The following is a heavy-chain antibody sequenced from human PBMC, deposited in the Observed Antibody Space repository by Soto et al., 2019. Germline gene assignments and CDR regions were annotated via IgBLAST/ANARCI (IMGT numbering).Heavy chain of an antibody. CDR3: ARSGGYDFFEYGMDV. D-gene: IGHD3-3*01. Sequence: QVQLQQWGAGLLKPSETLSLTCAVYGESFSGYYWSWIRQPPGKGPEWIGEINQSGTTNYNPSLKSRVTISVDTSKNHFSLNLTSVTAADTAVYYCARSGGYDFFEYGMDVWGQGNRVIVSS. J-gene: IGHJ6*02. CDR2: INQSGTT. V-gene: IGHV4-34*01. CDR1: GESFSGYY.